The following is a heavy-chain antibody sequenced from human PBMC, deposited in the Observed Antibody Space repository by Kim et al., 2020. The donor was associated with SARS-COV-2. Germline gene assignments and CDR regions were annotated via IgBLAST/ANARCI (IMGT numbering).Heavy chain of an antibody. V-gene: IGHV4-59*13. CDR1: GGSFETYY. Sequence: SETLSLTCSISGGSFETYYWSWLRQPPGKRMEFIGYITYDGTTNYNPSLKSRVTISGDTSNNQFSLKLNSMTAADTAVYYCARLVRQYLWKWFDPWGHGILVTVSA. CDR2: ITYDGTT. D-gene: IGHD1-1*01. CDR3: ARLVRQYLWKWFDP. J-gene: IGHJ5*02.